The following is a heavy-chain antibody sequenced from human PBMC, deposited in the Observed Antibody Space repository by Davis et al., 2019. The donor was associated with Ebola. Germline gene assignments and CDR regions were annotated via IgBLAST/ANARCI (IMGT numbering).Heavy chain of an antibody. V-gene: IGHV3-48*02. D-gene: IGHD1-1*01. CDR1: GFTFSSYS. J-gene: IGHJ6*02. CDR3: ARDLLEPLYYYYGMDV. CDR2: ISSSSSTI. Sequence: GGSLRLSCAASGFTFSSYSMNWVRQAPGKGLEWVSYISSSSSTIYYADSVKGRFTISRDNAKNSLYLQMNSLRDEDTAVYYCARDLLEPLYYYYGMDVWGQGTTVTVSS.